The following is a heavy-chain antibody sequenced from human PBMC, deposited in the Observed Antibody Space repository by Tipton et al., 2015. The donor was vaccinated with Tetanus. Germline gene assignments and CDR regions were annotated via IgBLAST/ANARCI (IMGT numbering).Heavy chain of an antibody. J-gene: IGHJ4*02. CDR1: GGSIRSGDHQ. V-gene: IGHV4-61*08. CDR2: TSPSGRT. Sequence: TLSLTCTVSGGSIRSGDHQWNWIRQPPGQGLEWLAYTSPSGRTNSNYSLKSRITISQDTSKNQFSLRLTSVTAADTAVYYCAGDTGDYWGQGTLVTVSS. CDR3: AGDTGDY. D-gene: IGHD1-14*01.